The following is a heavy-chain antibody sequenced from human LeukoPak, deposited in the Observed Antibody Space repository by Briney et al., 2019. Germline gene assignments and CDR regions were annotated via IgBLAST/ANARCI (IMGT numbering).Heavy chain of an antibody. J-gene: IGHJ3*02. CDR1: GLTLSSYA. D-gene: IGHD6-6*01. V-gene: IGHV3-23*01. Sequence: PGGSLRLSCAVSGLTLSSYAMSWVRQAPGKGLEWVSSITGSGDSTSYPDSVKGRFTISRDNAKNSLYLQVISLRAEDTAVYYCARGPSIAARYDAFDIWGQGTMVTVSS. CDR3: ARGPSIAARYDAFDI. CDR2: ITGSGDST.